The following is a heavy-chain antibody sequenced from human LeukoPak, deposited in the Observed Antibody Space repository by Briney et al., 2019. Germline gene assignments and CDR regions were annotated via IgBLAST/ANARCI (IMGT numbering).Heavy chain of an antibody. V-gene: IGHV6-1*01. CDR2: TYYRSKWYI. CDR3: AREQQLGPSEVTRPLDAFDI. D-gene: IGHD6-13*01. CDR1: GDNVSSNSAA. J-gene: IGHJ3*02. Sequence: SQTLSLTCAISGDNVSSNSAAWNWIRQSPSRGLEWLARTYYRSKWYIDYAVSVKSRITINPDTSKNQFSLQLKSVTPEDTAMYYCAREQQLGPSEVTRPLDAFDIWGQGTMVTVSS.